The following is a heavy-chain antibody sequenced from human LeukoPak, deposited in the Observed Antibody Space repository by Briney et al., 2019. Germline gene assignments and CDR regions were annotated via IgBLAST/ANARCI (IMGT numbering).Heavy chain of an antibody. CDR1: GYTFTNYG. J-gene: IGHJ4*02. Sequence: ASVKVSCKASGYTFTNYGISWVRQAPGQGLEWMGWISAYNGNTNYAQKLQGRVTMTADTSTSTAYMELSSLRSEDTAVYYCARGRGALGATRIDYWGQGTLVTVSS. CDR3: ARGRGALGATRIDY. CDR2: ISAYNGNT. V-gene: IGHV1-18*01. D-gene: IGHD1-26*01.